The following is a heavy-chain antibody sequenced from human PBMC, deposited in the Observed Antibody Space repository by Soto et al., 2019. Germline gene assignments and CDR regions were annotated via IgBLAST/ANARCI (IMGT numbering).Heavy chain of an antibody. CDR1: GYRFTSYG. J-gene: IGHJ6*02. D-gene: IGHD3-16*01. V-gene: IGHV1-18*01. CDR3: ARGITFGGVLNGMDV. Sequence: ASVKVSCKASGYRFTSYGIAWVRQAPGQGLEWMGWINTDNGKTYYAQKVQGRATMTTDTSTSTASMELRSLRSDDTAVYYCARGITFGGVLNGMDVWGQGTTVTVSS. CDR2: INTDNGKT.